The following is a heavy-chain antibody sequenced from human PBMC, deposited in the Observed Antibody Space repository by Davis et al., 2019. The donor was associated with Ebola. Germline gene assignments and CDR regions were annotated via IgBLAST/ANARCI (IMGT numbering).Heavy chain of an antibody. CDR3: ARGITMIRGEGWFDP. D-gene: IGHD3-10*01. J-gene: IGHJ5*02. CDR1: GGTFSSYT. CDR2: ISAYNGNT. Sequence: AASVKVSCKASGGTFSSYTINWVRQAPGQGLEWMGWISAYNGNTNYAQKVQGRVTMTTDTSTSTAYMELRSLRSDDTALYYCARGITMIRGEGWFDPWGQGTLVTVSS. V-gene: IGHV1-18*01.